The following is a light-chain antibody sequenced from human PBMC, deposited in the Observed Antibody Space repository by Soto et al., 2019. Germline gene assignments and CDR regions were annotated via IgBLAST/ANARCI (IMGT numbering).Light chain of an antibody. Sequence: SALAQPSSLSGAPGQSITISCTGSNSDMGNGYDSVSWYQQHPNKAPKLIIYEVTNRPSGVSSRFSGSRSGNTASLTISGLQAEDEADYYCSSYTVSASTYVFGTGTKVTVL. CDR2: EVT. CDR1: NSDMGNGYDS. V-gene: IGLV2-14*01. J-gene: IGLJ1*01. CDR3: SSYTVSASTYV.